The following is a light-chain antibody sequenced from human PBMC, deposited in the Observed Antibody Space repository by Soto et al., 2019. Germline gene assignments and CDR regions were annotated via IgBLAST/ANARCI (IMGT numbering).Light chain of an antibody. CDR1: QSIGSW. Sequence: DIQMTQSKYTLSASVGDRVTITCRSSQSIGSWSAWYQQKPGKAPKLLIYDVSRLESGVPSRFSGSGSGTEFILTISSLQTDDFATYYCQQYNRYSITFGQGTRLEI. V-gene: IGKV1-5*01. CDR3: QQYNRYSIT. J-gene: IGKJ5*01. CDR2: DVS.